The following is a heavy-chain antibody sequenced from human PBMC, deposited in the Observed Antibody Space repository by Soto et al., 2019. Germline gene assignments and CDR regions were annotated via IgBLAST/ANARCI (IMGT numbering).Heavy chain of an antibody. J-gene: IGHJ6*02. CDR1: GFTFSSYS. CDR3: ASIRRGSYYYYYYGMDV. CDR2: ISSSSSYI. V-gene: IGHV3-21*01. Sequence: GGSLRLSCAASGFTFSSYSMNWVRQAPGKGLEWVSSISSSSSYIYYADSVKGRFTISRDNAKNSLYLQMNSLRAEDTAVYYCASIRRGSYYYYYYGMDVWGQGTTVTVSS. D-gene: IGHD1-26*01.